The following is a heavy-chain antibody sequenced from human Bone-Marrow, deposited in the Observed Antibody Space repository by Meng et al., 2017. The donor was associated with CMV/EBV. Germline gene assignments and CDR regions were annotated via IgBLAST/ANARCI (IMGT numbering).Heavy chain of an antibody. CDR2: IYYSGST. D-gene: IGHD2-21*01. Sequence: SETLSLTCTVSGGSISSSSYYWGWIRQPPGKGLEWIGSIYYSGSTYYNPSLKSRVTISVDTSKNQFSLKLSSVTAADTAVYYCASCGGDCPKHFKYFQHWGQGTLVTFSS. V-gene: IGHV4-39*07. J-gene: IGHJ1*01. CDR3: ASCGGDCPKHFKYFQH. CDR1: GGSISSSSYY.